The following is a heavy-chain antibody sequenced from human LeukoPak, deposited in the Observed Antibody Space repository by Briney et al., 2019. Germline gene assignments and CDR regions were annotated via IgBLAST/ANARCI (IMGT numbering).Heavy chain of an antibody. CDR3: ARAGTPGNWFDP. CDR1: GGSISSHY. V-gene: IGHV4-59*11. Sequence: SETLSLTCTVSGGSISSHYWSWIRQPPGKGLEWIGYIYYSGSTNYNPSLKSRVTISVDTSKNQFSLKLSSVTAADTAVYYCARAGTPGNWFDPWGPGTLVTVSS. D-gene: IGHD1-1*01. CDR2: IYYSGST. J-gene: IGHJ5*02.